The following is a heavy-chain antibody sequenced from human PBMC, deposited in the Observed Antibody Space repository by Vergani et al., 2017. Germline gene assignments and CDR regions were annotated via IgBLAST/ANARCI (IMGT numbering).Heavy chain of an antibody. D-gene: IGHD6-19*01. J-gene: IGHJ4*02. CDR2: IKQDGSEK. V-gene: IGHV3-7*01. CDR1: GFTFSSYW. CDR3: ARLPTYSSGWDYFDY. Sequence: EVQLVESGGGLVQPGGSLRLSCAASGFTFSSYWMSWVRQAPGKGLEWVANIKQDGSEKYYVDSVKGRFTISRDNAKNSLYLQMNSLRAEDTAVYYCARLPTYSSGWDYFDYWGQGTLVTVSS.